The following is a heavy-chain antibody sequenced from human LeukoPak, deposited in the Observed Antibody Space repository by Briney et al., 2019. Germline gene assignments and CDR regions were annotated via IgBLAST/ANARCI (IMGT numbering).Heavy chain of an antibody. J-gene: IGHJ6*01. CDR1: GFTFSSYW. CDR2: IKQDGSER. Sequence: PGGSLRLSCAASGFTFSSYWMSWVRQAPGKGLEWVSNIKQDGSERYYEDSVKGRFSISRDNAKNSLYLQMNSLRAEDTAVYDCAKDRGQQLEPYCYYAMDV. D-gene: IGHD6-13*01. CDR3: AKDRGQQLEPYCYYAMDV. V-gene: IGHV3-7*03.